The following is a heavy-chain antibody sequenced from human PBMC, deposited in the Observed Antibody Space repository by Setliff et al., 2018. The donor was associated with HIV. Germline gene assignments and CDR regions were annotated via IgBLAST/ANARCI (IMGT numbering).Heavy chain of an antibody. Sequence: SETLSLTCTVSGGSINSYYWSWIRQPPGKGLEWIGYIYASGSTNYNPSLKSRVTISVDMSKNQFSLKLNSVTAADTAVYHCARAPEDYYDSSGYFPDALDIWGQGTMVTVSS. CDR3: ARAPEDYYDSSGYFPDALDI. CDR1: GGSINSYY. J-gene: IGHJ3*02. V-gene: IGHV4-4*08. D-gene: IGHD3-22*01. CDR2: IYASGST.